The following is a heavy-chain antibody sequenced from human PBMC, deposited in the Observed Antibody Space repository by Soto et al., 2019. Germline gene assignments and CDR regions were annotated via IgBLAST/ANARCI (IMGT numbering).Heavy chain of an antibody. CDR2: INPNSGGT. CDR1: GYTFTGYY. V-gene: IGHV1-2*04. J-gene: IGHJ6*03. CDR3: ARDGLAAAGSGDYYYYMDV. D-gene: IGHD6-13*01. Sequence: ASGKVSCKASGYTFTGYYMHWVRQAPGQGLEWMGWINPNSGGTNYAQKFQGWVTMTRDTSISTAYMELSRLRSDDTAVYYCARDGLAAAGSGDYYYYMDVWGKGTTVTVSS.